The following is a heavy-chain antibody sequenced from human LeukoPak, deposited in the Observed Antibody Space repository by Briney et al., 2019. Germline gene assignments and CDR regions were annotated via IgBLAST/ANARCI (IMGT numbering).Heavy chain of an antibody. CDR2: IKPDGSGK. J-gene: IGHJ4*02. Sequence: PGGSLRLSCAACGFTFNNYWRNWPRQAPGKGLEWVANIKPDGSGKYYADSVKGRFTISRDNAKDSLYLQMNSLRGDDTAVYYCARESFEYWGQGVLVTVSS. CDR1: GFTFNNYW. CDR3: ARESFEY. V-gene: IGHV3-7*04.